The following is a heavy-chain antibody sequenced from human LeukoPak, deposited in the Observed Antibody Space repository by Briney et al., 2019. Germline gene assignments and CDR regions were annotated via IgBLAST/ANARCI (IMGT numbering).Heavy chain of an antibody. CDR3: ARATYYYGSGSYYDY. CDR2: IIPILGIA. D-gene: IGHD3-10*01. V-gene: IGHV1-69*04. CDR1: GGTFSSYA. Sequence: ASVKVSCKASGGTFSSYAISWVRQAPGQGLEWMGRIIPILGIANYAQKFQGRVTITADKSTSTAYMELSSLRSEDTAVYYCARATYYYGSGSYYDYWGQGTLVTVSS. J-gene: IGHJ4*02.